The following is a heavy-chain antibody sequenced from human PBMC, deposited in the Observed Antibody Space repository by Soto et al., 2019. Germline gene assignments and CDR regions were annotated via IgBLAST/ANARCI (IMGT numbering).Heavy chain of an antibody. D-gene: IGHD2-2*01. CDR2: ISYDGSKK. Sequence: QVQLVESGGGVVQPGRSLRLSCAASGFTFSTYAMHWVRQAPGKGLEWVAVISYDGSKKYYADSVKGRFTVSRDNSKNTLYLQMNSLRAEDTAVYYCARRYKDGRRDCISTRCLFDPWGQGTLVTVSS. CDR1: GFTFSTYA. V-gene: IGHV3-30-3*01. CDR3: ARRYKDGRRDCISTRCLFDP. J-gene: IGHJ5*02.